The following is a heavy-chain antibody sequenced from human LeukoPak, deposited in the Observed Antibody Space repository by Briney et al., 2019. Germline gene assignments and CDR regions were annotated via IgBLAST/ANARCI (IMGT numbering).Heavy chain of an antibody. CDR3: AKVEGYCSSTSCFTRIYYYGMDV. D-gene: IGHD2-2*02. CDR2: ISYDGSNK. Sequence: GESLRLSCAASGFTFSSHGMHWVRQAPGKGLEWVAVISYDGSNKYYADSVKGRFTISRDNSKNTLYLQMNSLRAEDTAVYYCAKVEGYCSSTSCFTRIYYYGMDVWGQGTTVTVSS. J-gene: IGHJ6*02. V-gene: IGHV3-30*18. CDR1: GFTFSSHG.